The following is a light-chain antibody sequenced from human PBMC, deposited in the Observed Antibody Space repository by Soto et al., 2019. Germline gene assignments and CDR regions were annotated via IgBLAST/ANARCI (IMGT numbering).Light chain of an antibody. V-gene: IGLV2-14*03. CDR1: SSDVGGYNY. CDR2: DIS. J-gene: IGLJ1*01. CDR3: ASYTSRSTYV. Sequence: QSVLTQPASVSGSPGQSLTISCTGNSSDVGGYNYVSWYQQQPGKAPKLMISDISNRPSGVSHRFSGSKSGNKASLTISGVQAEDEADYYCASYTSRSTYVFGTGTKLTVL.